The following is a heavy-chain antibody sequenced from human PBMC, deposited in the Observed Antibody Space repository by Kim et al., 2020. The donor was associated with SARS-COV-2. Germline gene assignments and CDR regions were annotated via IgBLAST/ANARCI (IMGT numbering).Heavy chain of an antibody. J-gene: IGHJ4*02. CDR3: AKDPKTWYYDSSGYAYFDY. CDR2: ISYDGSNK. Sequence: GGSLRLSCAASGFTFSSYGMHWVRQAPGKGLEWVAVISYDGSNKYYADSVKGRFTISRDNSKNTLYLQMSSLRAEDTAVYYCAKDPKTWYYDSSGYAYFDYWGQGTLVTVSS. CDR1: GFTFSSYG. V-gene: IGHV3-30*18. D-gene: IGHD3-22*01.